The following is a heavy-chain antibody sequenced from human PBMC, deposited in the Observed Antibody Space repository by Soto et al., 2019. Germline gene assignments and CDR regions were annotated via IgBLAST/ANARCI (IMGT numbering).Heavy chain of an antibody. D-gene: IGHD3-10*01. Sequence: PGGSLRLSCAASGVTFTSYAMTWVRQVPGEGLQWVSSISKSGDSTYYADSVKGRFTTSRDNSKNTLYLQMNSLRAEDTAIYYCAKGSFGFDYWGQGTLGTVS. V-gene: IGHV3-23*01. J-gene: IGHJ4*02. CDR3: AKGSFGFDY. CDR1: GVTFTSYA. CDR2: ISKSGDST.